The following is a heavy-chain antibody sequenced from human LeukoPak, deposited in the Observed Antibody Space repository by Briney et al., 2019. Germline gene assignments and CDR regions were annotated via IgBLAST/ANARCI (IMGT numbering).Heavy chain of an antibody. CDR1: GGTFSTYG. Sequence: SVKVSCKASGGTFSTYGISWVRQAPGQGPEWMGGIIPIFGTTKYAQKFQDRVTISADESTRTAYMELSSLRSEDTAVYYCARGGSGSYPFDYWGQGTPVTVSS. D-gene: IGHD3-10*01. V-gene: IGHV1-69*13. J-gene: IGHJ4*02. CDR2: IIPIFGTT. CDR3: ARGGSGSYPFDY.